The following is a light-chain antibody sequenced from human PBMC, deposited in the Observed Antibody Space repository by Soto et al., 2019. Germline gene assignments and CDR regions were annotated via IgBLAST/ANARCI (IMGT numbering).Light chain of an antibody. CDR3: QHYGRSPPSWT. CDR1: QSVSSNY. J-gene: IGKJ1*01. Sequence: EIGLTQSPGTLSLSPGERATLSCRASQSVSSNYLAWYQQKPGQPPRLLISDASSRATGIPDRFSGSGSGTDFTLTISGLEPEDFAVYYCQHYGRSPPSWTFGQGTKVEIK. V-gene: IGKV3-20*01. CDR2: DAS.